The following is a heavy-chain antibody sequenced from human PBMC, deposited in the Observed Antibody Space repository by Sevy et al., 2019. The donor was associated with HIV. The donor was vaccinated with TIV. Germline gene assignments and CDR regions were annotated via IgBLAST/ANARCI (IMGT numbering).Heavy chain of an antibody. CDR1: GFIFSTYW. Sequence: GGSLRLSRAASGFIFSTYWMSWVRQAPGKGLEWVANIKEDGSEKCYVVSVKGRFTISRDNAKNSLYLQMSSLRAEDTAVYYCARGGKYPGYWGQGTLVTVSS. D-gene: IGHD1-26*01. V-gene: IGHV3-7*01. CDR3: ARGGKYPGY. CDR2: IKEDGSEK. J-gene: IGHJ4*02.